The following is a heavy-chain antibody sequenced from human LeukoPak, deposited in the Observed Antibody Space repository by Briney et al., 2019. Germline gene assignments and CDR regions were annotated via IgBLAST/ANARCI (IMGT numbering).Heavy chain of an antibody. CDR2: ISGSGGSI. Sequence: GGSLRLSCAASGFTFSSYAMSWVRQAPGKGLEWVSAISGSGGSIYYADSVKGRFTMSRDNSKNTLYLQMNSLRAEGTAVYYCANTRGLDYFDYWGQGTLVTVSS. CDR3: ANTRGLDYFDY. D-gene: IGHD2-2*01. J-gene: IGHJ4*02. V-gene: IGHV3-23*01. CDR1: GFTFSSYA.